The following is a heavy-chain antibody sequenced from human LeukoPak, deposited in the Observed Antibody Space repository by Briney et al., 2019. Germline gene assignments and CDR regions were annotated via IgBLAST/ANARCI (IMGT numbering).Heavy chain of an antibody. CDR3: TSGPHRINYYGDLPSDAFDI. CDR1: GFIFTDYY. J-gene: IGHJ3*02. V-gene: IGHV3-11*04. D-gene: IGHD4-17*01. CDR2: ISSDGRTT. Sequence: PGGSLRLSCGASGFIFTDYYMGWIRQAPGKGLEWVSYISSDGRTTCLADSMKGRFTISRDNTKNSVYLQMNSLTVEDTAVYYCTSGPHRINYYGDLPSDAFDIWGQGTMVTVSS.